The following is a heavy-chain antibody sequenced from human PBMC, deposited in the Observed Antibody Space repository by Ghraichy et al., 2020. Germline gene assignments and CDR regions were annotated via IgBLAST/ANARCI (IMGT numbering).Heavy chain of an antibody. V-gene: IGHV3-13*01. Sequence: GGSLRLSCTASGFTFSSHDMHWVRQPTGKGLEWVSAIGTLGDTHYSDSVKGRFTMSRENAKSSLYLQMNSLGAGDTAVYYCARGTLVRGIELTALRFDSWGQGALVTVSS. CDR2: IGTLGDT. J-gene: IGHJ4*02. CDR1: GFTFSSHD. D-gene: IGHD3-10*01. CDR3: ARGTLVRGIELTALRFDS.